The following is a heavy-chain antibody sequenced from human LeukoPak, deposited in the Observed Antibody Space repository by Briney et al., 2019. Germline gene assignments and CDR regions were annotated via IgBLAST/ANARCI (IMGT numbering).Heavy chain of an antibody. V-gene: IGHV3-23*01. CDR1: GFSFSSYG. CDR2: ISGSGEST. D-gene: IGHD2-21*02. J-gene: IGHJ3*02. CDR3: AKDIVVVTSGSNAFDI. Sequence: GGSLRLSCVGSGFSFSSYGMTWVRQAPGKGLEWVSAISGSGESTYNAGSVQGRFTISRDNSKNTVYLQMNSLRAEDTAVYYCAKDIVVVTSGSNAFDIWGQGTMVTVSS.